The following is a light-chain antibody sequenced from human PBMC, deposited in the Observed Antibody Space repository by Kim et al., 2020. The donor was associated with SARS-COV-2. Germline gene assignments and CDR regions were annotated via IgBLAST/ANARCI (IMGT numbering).Light chain of an antibody. J-gene: IGKJ2*01. CDR1: QSISSW. Sequence: SASIGDKVTITCRASQSISSWLAWYQQKPGNAPKLLIHRTSNLESGVPSRFSGSGSGTEFTLTISSLQPDDFATYYCQQYNSYSRTFGQGTKLEI. CDR2: RTS. CDR3: QQYNSYSRT. V-gene: IGKV1-5*03.